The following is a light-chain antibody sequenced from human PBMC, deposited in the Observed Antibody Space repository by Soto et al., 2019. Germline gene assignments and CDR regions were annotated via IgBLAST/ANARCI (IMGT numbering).Light chain of an antibody. J-gene: IGKJ1*01. CDR2: GAS. Sequence: EIVLTQSPGTLSLSPGERATLSCKAIQSVSSNLAWYQQKPGQAPRLLIYGASTRATGIPARFSGSGSGTEFTLTISSLQSEDFAVYYCQQYHNLWTFGQGTKVDIK. V-gene: IGKV3-15*01. CDR1: QSVSSN. CDR3: QQYHNLWT.